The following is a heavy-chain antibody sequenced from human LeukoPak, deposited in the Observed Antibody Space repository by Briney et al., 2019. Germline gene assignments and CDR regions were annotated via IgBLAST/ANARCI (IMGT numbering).Heavy chain of an antibody. Sequence: SETLSLTCTVSGGSISSSSYYWGWIRQPPGKGLEWIGRIYYSWSTYYNPSLKSRVTISVDRSKNQFSLKLSSVTAADTAVYYCARETRHPYYYYMDVWGKGTTVTVSS. CDR3: ARETRHPYYYYMDV. V-gene: IGHV4-39*07. J-gene: IGHJ6*03. CDR2: IYYSWST. CDR1: GGSISSSSYY.